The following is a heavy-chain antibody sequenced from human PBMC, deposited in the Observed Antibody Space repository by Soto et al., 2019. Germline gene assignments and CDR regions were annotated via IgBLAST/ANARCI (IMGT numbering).Heavy chain of an antibody. CDR3: AAGCPPDY. CDR1: GFTFSSFW. V-gene: IGHV3-7*01. CDR2: IKGDGSEK. J-gene: IGHJ4*02. Sequence: EVQLVESGGGLVQPGGSLKLSCAASGFTFSSFWMNWVRQAPGKGLEWVANIKGDGSEKYYVDSVKGRFTIARDNAKNSLYLEMNSLRAEATAVYYFAAGCPPDYWGQGTLVTVSS.